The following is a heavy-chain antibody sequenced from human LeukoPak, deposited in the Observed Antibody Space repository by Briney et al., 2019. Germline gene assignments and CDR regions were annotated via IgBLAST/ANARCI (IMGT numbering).Heavy chain of an antibody. CDR2: MNPNSGNT. V-gene: IGHV1-8*02. CDR1: GGTFSSYA. Sequence: ASVKVSCKASGGTFSSYAISWVRQATGQGLEWMGWMNPNSGNTGYAQKFQGRVTMTRSTSISTAYMELNSLRSEDTAVYYCATASTVTTERGSVVRAFDIWGQGTMVTVSS. CDR3: ATASTVTTERGSVVRAFDI. D-gene: IGHD4-17*01. J-gene: IGHJ3*02.